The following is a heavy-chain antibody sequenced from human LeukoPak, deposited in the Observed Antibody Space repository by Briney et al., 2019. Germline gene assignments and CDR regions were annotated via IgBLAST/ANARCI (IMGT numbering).Heavy chain of an antibody. D-gene: IGHD3-9*01. CDR2: ISSNGGSR. CDR3: VIIPSARNYDILTGYYPFDY. Sequence: PGRSLRLSCAASGSTSSSYAMHWVRQAPGKGLEYVSAISSNGGSRYYADSVKGRFTISRDNSKNTLYHQMSSLRAEETAVYYCVIIPSARNYDILTGYYPFDYWGQGTLVTVSS. J-gene: IGHJ4*02. V-gene: IGHV3-64D*06. CDR1: GSTSSSYA.